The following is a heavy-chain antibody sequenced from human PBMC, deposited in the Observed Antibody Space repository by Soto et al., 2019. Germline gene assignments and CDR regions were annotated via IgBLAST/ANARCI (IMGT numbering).Heavy chain of an antibody. V-gene: IGHV3-23*01. Sequence: GGSLRLSCAASGFTFNYYNMSWVRQAPGKGLEWVSTISSSGVTTYYADSVKGRFTISRDNSKNTLYLQMNSLRVEDTAMYYCSRASFSSGWYNYDHWGQGTQVTVSS. CDR3: SRASFSSGWYNYDH. CDR1: GFTFNYYN. J-gene: IGHJ4*02. CDR2: ISSSGVTT. D-gene: IGHD6-19*01.